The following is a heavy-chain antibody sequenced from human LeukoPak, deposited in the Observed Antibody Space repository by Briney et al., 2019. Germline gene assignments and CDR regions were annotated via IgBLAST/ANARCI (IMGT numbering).Heavy chain of an antibody. V-gene: IGHV4-61*01. CDR3: ARAPNEIPPSYYFDY. J-gene: IGHJ4*02. Sequence: SETLSLTCTVSGGSISSSSYYWSWIRQPPGKGLEWIGYIYYSGSTNYNPSLKSRVTISVDTSKNQFSLKLSSVTAADTAVYYCARAPNEIPPSYYFDYWGQGTLVTVSS. D-gene: IGHD1-1*01. CDR1: GGSISSSSYY. CDR2: IYYSGST.